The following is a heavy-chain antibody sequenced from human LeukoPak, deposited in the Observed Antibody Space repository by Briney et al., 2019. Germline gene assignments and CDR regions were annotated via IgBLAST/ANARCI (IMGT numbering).Heavy chain of an antibody. CDR1: GGSFSGYY. J-gene: IGHJ4*02. D-gene: IGHD5-18*01. Sequence: PSETLSLTCAVYGGSFSGYYWSWIRQPPGKGLEWIGEINHSGSTNYNPSLKSRVTISVDTSKNQFSLKLSSVTAADTAVYYCARGGYSYGPNPFDYWGQGTLVTVSS. CDR2: INHSGST. V-gene: IGHV4-34*01. CDR3: ARGGYSYGPNPFDY.